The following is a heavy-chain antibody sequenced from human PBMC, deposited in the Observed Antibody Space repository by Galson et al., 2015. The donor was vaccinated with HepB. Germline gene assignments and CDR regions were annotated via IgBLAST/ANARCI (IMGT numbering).Heavy chain of an antibody. Sequence: PALVKPTQPLTLTCTVSGFSLSNARMGVSWIRQPPGKALEWLAHIFLNDEKSYSTSLKSRLTISKDTSKSQVVLTMTNMDPVDTATYYCARIFFGAVAGNDAFDIWGQGTMVTVSS. CDR2: IFLNDEK. V-gene: IGHV2-26*01. D-gene: IGHD6-19*01. J-gene: IGHJ3*02. CDR1: GFSLSNARMG. CDR3: ARIFFGAVAGNDAFDI.